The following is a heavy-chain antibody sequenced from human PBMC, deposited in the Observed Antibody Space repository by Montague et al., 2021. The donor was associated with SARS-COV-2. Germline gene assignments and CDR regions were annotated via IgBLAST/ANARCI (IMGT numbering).Heavy chain of an antibody. Sequence: SLRLSCAASGFTVSSNYMSWVRQAPGKGLEWVSDIYSGGSTYYADSVKGRFTISRDNSKNTVYLQMNSLRAEDTAVYYCARDTPKQLNYYYDMDVWGQGTTVTVSS. CDR3: ARDTPKQLNYYYDMDV. J-gene: IGHJ6*02. CDR1: GFTVSSNY. V-gene: IGHV3-66*01. CDR2: IYSGGST. D-gene: IGHD6-13*01.